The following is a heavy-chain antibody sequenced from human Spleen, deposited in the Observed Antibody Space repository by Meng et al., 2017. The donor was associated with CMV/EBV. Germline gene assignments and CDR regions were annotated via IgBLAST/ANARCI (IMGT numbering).Heavy chain of an antibody. V-gene: IGHV1-18*01. D-gene: IGHD3-3*01. Sequence: WVRQAPGQGLEWVGWISPGNGNTNFAQKFLDRVTMTTDTSTSTAYMELRSLRSDDTAVYYCAKGGRTYYDFWSDSYGGFRGAGFDNWGQGTLVTVSS. CDR3: AKGGRTYYDFWSDSYGGFRGAGFDN. J-gene: IGHJ4*02. CDR2: ISPGNGNT.